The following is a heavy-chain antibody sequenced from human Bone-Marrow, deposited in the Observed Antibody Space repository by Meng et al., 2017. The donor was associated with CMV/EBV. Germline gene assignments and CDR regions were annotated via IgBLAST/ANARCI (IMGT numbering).Heavy chain of an antibody. CDR1: GFTFSSYS. CDR2: ISSSSTI. J-gene: IGHJ5*02. D-gene: IGHD2-8*01. V-gene: IGHV3-48*04. CDR3: SPSGVRPLRSLGAS. Sequence: GESLKISCAASGFTFSSYSMNWVRQAPGKGLEWVSYISSSSTIYYADSVKGRFTISKANAKNSLYLQMNSLRAEDTAVYYCSPSGVRPLRSLGASWVQGTRVTVYS.